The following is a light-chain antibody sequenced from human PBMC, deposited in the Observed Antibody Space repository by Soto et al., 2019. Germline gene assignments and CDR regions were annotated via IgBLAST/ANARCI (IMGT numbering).Light chain of an antibody. CDR2: QDT. CDR3: QAWDSGTRV. J-gene: IGLJ1*01. CDR1: KLGDRY. V-gene: IGLV3-1*01. Sequence: SYELTQPPSVSVSPGQTASITCSGDKLGDRYACWYQQKPGQSPVLVIYQDTKRPSGIPERFSGSNSGNTATLTISGTQAMDEADYYCQAWDSGTRVFGTGTKVTVL.